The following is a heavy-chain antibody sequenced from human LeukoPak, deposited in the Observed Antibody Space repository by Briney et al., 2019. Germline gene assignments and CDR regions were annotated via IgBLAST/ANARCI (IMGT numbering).Heavy chain of an antibody. CDR2: IYYSGST. CDR3: ARQGLVPAAIRHGFDP. V-gene: IGHV4-39*01. J-gene: IGHJ5*02. CDR1: VGFISSSSYY. Sequence: SETQSLTCTVSVGFISSSSYYWGWIRQPPGKGLEWIGRIYYSGSTYYNPSLKSRVTISVDTSKNQFSLKLSSVTAADTAVYYCARQGLVPAAIRHGFDPWGQGTLVTVSS. D-gene: IGHD2-2*02.